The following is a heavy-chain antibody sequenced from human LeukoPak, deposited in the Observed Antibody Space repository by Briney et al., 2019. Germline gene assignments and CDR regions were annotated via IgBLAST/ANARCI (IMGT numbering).Heavy chain of an antibody. D-gene: IGHD2-2*01. CDR2: IKQDGSEK. Sequence: PGRSLRLSCAASGFTFSSYWMNWVRQAPGKGLEWVANIKQDGSEKYYVDSVKGRFTISRDNAKNSLYLQMNSLRAEDTAVYYCARGVGCSSTRCYGYFDYWGQGTLVTVSS. CDR1: GFTFSSYW. J-gene: IGHJ4*02. CDR3: ARGVGCSSTRCYGYFDY. V-gene: IGHV3-7*01.